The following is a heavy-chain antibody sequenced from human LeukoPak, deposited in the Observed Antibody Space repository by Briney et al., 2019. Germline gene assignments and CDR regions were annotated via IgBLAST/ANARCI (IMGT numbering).Heavy chain of an antibody. V-gene: IGHV1-2*02. CDR2: INGKRGDT. CDR1: GFTFTDHY. J-gene: IGHJ4*02. Sequence: ASVTVSCKASGFTFTDHYMHWVRQAPGQGLEWMGWINGKRGDTNYAQNFQDRVTMTRDTSTSTVYMELSRLTVDDTAVYYCARDHDWGGDYWGQGTLVTVSS. D-gene: IGHD7-27*01. CDR3: ARDHDWGGDY.